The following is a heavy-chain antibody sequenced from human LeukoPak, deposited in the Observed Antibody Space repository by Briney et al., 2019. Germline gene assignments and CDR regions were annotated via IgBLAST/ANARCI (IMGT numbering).Heavy chain of an antibody. CDR3: AGGSYGDYYFDY. D-gene: IGHD4-17*01. V-gene: IGHV3-74*01. Sequence: PGGSLRLSCAASGLTFSSHWMHRVRQAPGKGLVWVSRITNDGSSTTYADSVKGRFTISRDNAKNSLYLQMNSLRAEDTAVYYCAGGSYGDYYFDYWGQGTLVTVSS. CDR1: GLTFSSHW. J-gene: IGHJ4*02. CDR2: ITNDGSST.